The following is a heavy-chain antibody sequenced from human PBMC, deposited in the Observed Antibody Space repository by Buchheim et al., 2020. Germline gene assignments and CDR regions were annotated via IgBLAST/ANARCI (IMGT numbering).Heavy chain of an antibody. CDR3: ARVRSSWYRVEDFDY. CDR2: IYYSGST. V-gene: IGHV4-39*01. Sequence: QLQLQESGPGLVKPSETLSLTCTVSGGSISSSSYYWGWIRQPPGKGLEWIGSIYYSGSTYYNPSLKSRVTISVDTSKNQFSLKLSSVTAADTAVYYCARVRSSWYRVEDFDYWGQGTL. J-gene: IGHJ4*02. D-gene: IGHD6-13*01. CDR1: GGSISSSSYY.